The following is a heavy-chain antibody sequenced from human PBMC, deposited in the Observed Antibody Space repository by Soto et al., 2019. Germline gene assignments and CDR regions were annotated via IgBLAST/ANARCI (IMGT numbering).Heavy chain of an antibody. D-gene: IGHD5-18*01. J-gene: IGHJ4*02. Sequence: SETLSLTCTVSGGSISAYYWSWIRQPPGKGLEWIGYIYYSGSTNYNPSLESRVTISVDTSKNQFSLRLSSVTAADTAVYYCAREKLGYQYFDYWGQGTLVTVSS. CDR1: GGSISAYY. V-gene: IGHV4-59*01. CDR3: AREKLGYQYFDY. CDR2: IYYSGST.